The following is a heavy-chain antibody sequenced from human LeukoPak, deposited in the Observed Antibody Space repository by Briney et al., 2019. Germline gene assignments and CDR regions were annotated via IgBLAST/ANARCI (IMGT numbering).Heavy chain of an antibody. V-gene: IGHV4-59*01. CDR3: ARATDCSSTSCFYFDY. CDR2: IYYSGST. D-gene: IGHD2-2*01. CDR1: GGSISSYY. J-gene: IGHJ4*02. Sequence: SETLSLTCTVSGGSISSYYWSWIRQPPGKGLEWIGYIYYSGSTNYNPSIKSRVTISVDTSKNQFSLKLSSVPAADTAVYYCARATDCSSTSCFYFDYWGQGTLVTVSS.